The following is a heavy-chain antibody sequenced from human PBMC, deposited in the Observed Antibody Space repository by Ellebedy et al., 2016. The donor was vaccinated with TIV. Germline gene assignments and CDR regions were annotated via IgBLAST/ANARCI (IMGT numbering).Heavy chain of an antibody. CDR2: IKQDGSEK. Sequence: GESLKISCAASGFTFSSYWMSWVRQAPGKGLEWVANIKQDGSEKYYVDSVKGRFTISRDNAKNSLYLQMNSLRAEDTAVYYCARSTVINPEGDAYDIWGQGTKVTVSS. CDR1: GFTFSSYW. D-gene: IGHD4-23*01. CDR3: ARSTVINPEGDAYDI. V-gene: IGHV3-7*01. J-gene: IGHJ3*02.